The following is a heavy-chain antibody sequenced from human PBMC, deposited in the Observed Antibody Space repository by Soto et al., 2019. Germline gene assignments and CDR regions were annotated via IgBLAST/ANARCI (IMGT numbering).Heavy chain of an antibody. D-gene: IGHD3-10*01. CDR1: SVSIVSNY. Sequence: SVTRSLTCTVFSVSIVSNYCSWIRNRPEKGLEWIGYIYYSGSTNYNPSLKSRVTISVDTSKNQFSLKLSSVTAADTAVYYCARGAALLWFGESPNWFDPWGQGTLVTVS. CDR2: IYYSGST. J-gene: IGHJ5*02. CDR3: ARGAALLWFGESPNWFDP. V-gene: IGHV4-59*07.